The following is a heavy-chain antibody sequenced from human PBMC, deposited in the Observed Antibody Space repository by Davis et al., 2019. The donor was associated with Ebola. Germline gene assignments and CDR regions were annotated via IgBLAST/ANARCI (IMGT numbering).Heavy chain of an antibody. J-gene: IGHJ4*02. CDR3: ARDLLSSARYCSSTSCYTGGYYFDY. D-gene: IGHD2-2*02. Sequence: ASVKVSCKASGYTFTSYYMHWVRQAPGQGLEWMGIINPSGGSTSYAQKFQGRVTMTRDTSTSTVYMELSSLRSEDTAVYYCARDLLSSARYCSSTSCYTGGYYFDYWGQGTLVTVSS. V-gene: IGHV1-46*01. CDR2: INPSGGST. CDR1: GYTFTSYY.